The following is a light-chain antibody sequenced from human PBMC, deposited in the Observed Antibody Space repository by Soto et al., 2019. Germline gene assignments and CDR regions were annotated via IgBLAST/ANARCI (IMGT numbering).Light chain of an antibody. CDR1: QGISNY. CDR2: ATD. CDR3: QQSYNTPQT. Sequence: MTISPSTLSGSVIYRVTITCRASQGISNYLAWYQQKPGKAPKLLIYATDTLQSGVPSRFSGSGSGTDYTLTISSLQPEDFATYYCQQSYNTPQTFGQGTKVDI. J-gene: IGKJ1*01. V-gene: IGKV1-39*01.